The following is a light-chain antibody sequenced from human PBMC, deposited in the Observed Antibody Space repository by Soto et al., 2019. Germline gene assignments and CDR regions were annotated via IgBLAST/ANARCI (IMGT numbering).Light chain of an antibody. CDR1: SSNIGSNT. CDR3: AAWDDSLNVYV. J-gene: IGLJ1*01. Sequence: LTQPPSASGTPGQRVTISCSGSSSNIGSNTVNWYQQLPGTAPKLLIYSNNQRPSGVPDRFSGSKSGTSASLAISGLQSEDEADYYCAAWDDSLNVYVFGTGTKVTVL. CDR2: SNN. V-gene: IGLV1-44*01.